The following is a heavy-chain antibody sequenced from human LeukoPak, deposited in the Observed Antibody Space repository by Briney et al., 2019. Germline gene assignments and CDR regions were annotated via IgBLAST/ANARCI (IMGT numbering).Heavy chain of an antibody. CDR1: GGSISSGSYY. J-gene: IGHJ4*02. D-gene: IGHD4-11*01. CDR2: IYTSGST. V-gene: IGHV4-61*02. Sequence: SSETLSLTCTVYGGSISSGSYYWSWIRQPAGKGLEWIGRIYTSGSTNYNPSLKSRVTISVDTSKNQFSLKLSSVTAADTAVYYCATMTTVTYLFDYWGQGTLVTVSS. CDR3: ATMTTVTYLFDY.